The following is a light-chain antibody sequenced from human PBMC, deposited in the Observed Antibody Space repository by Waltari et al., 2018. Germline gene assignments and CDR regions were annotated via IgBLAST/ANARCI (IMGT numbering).Light chain of an antibody. Sequence: MTQSPATLSVSFGEGATLSCRASENIKNKLAWYQQKPGQAPRLLVFGASTRATGIPDRFSGSGSGTDFTLTISSLQSEDFAVYYCHQYDNWPPTFGQGTKLDI. CDR1: ENIKNK. CDR3: HQYDNWPPT. J-gene: IGKJ2*01. CDR2: GAS. V-gene: IGKV3-15*01.